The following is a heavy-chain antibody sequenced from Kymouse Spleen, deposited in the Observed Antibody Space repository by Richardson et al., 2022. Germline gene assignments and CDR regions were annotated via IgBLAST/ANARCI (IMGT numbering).Heavy chain of an antibody. CDR2: IYHSGST. Sequence: QVQLQESGPGLVKPSGTLSLTCAVSGGSISSSNWWSWVRQPPGKGLEWIGEIYHSGSTNYNPSLKSRVTISVDKSKNQFSLKLSSVTAADTAVYYCARDNWNWGYYYYYGMDVWGQGTTVTVSS. CDR3: ARDNWNWGYYYYYGMDV. D-gene: IGHD1-7*01. J-gene: IGHJ6*02. CDR1: GGSISSSNW. V-gene: IGHV4-4*02.